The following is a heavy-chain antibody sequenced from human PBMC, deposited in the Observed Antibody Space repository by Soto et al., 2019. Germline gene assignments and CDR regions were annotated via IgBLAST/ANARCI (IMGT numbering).Heavy chain of an antibody. CDR1: GFTFNTYA. J-gene: IGHJ4*02. Sequence: EVQLLESGGGLVQPGGSLRLSCAASGFTFNTYAMTWVRQAPGKGLEWVSTISGNGGSIYYADSVKGRFTISRDKSKNTLDLQMNSVRADDTSIYYCAKGLLGTVIPDYWGQGTLVTVSS. V-gene: IGHV3-23*01. CDR2: ISGNGGSI. D-gene: IGHD7-27*01. CDR3: AKGLLGTVIPDY.